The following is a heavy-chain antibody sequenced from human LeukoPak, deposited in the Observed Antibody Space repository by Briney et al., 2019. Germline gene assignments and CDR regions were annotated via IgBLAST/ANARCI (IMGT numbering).Heavy chain of an antibody. CDR2: IYYSGST. D-gene: IGHD2-15*01. J-gene: IGHJ4*02. V-gene: IGHV4-39*01. CDR1: GGSISSSSYY. Sequence: PSETLSLTCTVSGGSISSSSYYWGWIRQPPGKGLEWIGSIYYSGSTYYNPSLKSRVTISVDTSKNQFSLKLSSVTAADTAVYYCARHCSGHSCYSVFDYWGQGTLVTVSS. CDR3: ARHCSGHSCYSVFDY.